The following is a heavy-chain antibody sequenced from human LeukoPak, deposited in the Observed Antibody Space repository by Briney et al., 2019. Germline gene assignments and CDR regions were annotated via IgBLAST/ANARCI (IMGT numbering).Heavy chain of an antibody. V-gene: IGHV6-1*01. CDR2: TYYRSKWSN. Sequence: SRTLSLTCAISGDSVSSNTATWNWIRQSPSRGLEWLGRTYYRSKWSNDYAVSVKGRIMINPDTSKNQFSLQLTSVTPEDTAVYYCVRDNKGIAVSAAFDIWGQGTMVTDSS. CDR3: VRDNKGIAVSAAFDI. D-gene: IGHD6-19*01. CDR1: GDSVSSNTAT. J-gene: IGHJ3*02.